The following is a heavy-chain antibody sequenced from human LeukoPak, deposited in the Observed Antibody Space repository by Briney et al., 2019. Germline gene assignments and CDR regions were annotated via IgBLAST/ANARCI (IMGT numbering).Heavy chain of an antibody. CDR3: AKASTRDTGYYFDS. CDR2: IRGAVDST. D-gene: IGHD3-9*01. Sequence: GGSLRLSCAASGFTFSNYAMGWVRQAPGKGLEWVSSIRGAVDSTHYADAVKGRFTISRDNSKNTLYLQMNSLRAEDTARYYCAKASTRDTGYYFDSWGQGNLVTVSS. J-gene: IGHJ4*02. CDR1: GFTFSNYA. V-gene: IGHV3-23*01.